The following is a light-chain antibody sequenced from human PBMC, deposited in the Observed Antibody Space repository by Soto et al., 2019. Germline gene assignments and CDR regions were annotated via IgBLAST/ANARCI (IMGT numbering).Light chain of an antibody. Sequence: QSVLTQPPSVSGAPGQTITMSCTGSGSNVGASYDVHWYQVLPGAGPRLLIYKNNNRPSGVPDRFSGSKSGTSASLAITGLRAEDEADYYCQSYDSSLSGLYVFGTGTKLTVL. CDR3: QSYDSSLSGLYV. J-gene: IGLJ1*01. V-gene: IGLV1-40*01. CDR1: GSNVGASYD. CDR2: KNN.